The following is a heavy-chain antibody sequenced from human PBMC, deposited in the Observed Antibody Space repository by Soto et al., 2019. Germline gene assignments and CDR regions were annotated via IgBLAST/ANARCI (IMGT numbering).Heavy chain of an antibody. V-gene: IGHV4-59*01. CDR3: ARFLVGYYYFDY. J-gene: IGHJ4*02. D-gene: IGHD3-22*01. Sequence: SETLSLTCTVSGGSISSYYWSWIRQPPGKGLEWIGYIYYSGSTNYNPSLKSRVTISVDTSKNQFSLKLSSVTAADTAVYYCARFLVGYYYFDYWGQGTLVTVSS. CDR1: GGSISSYY. CDR2: IYYSGST.